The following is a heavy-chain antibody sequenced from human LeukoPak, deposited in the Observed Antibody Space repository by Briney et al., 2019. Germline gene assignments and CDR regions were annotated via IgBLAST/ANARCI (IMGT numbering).Heavy chain of an antibody. J-gene: IGHJ3*02. CDR3: SGVGREGQHAFGI. CDR2: INPNSGGT. V-gene: IGHV1-2*02. Sequence: ASVKVSCKASGYTFTGYYLHWVRQAPGQGLEWMGWINPNSGGTNYAQKFQGRVTMTRDTSISTADMELSRLRSDDTAIYYCSGVGREGQHAFGIWGQGTMVTVS. D-gene: IGHD3-10*01. CDR1: GYTFTGYY.